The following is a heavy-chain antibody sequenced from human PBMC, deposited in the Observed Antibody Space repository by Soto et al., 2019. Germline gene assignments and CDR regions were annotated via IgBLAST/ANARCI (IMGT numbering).Heavy chain of an antibody. D-gene: IGHD5-18*01. CDR1: GGSINSGGYC. CDR2: ISYGGST. V-gene: IGHV4-31*03. J-gene: IGHJ4*02. CDR3: SRGILV. Sequence: QVQLQESGPGLVKPSQTLSLTCTVSGGSINSGGYCWSWIRQHPGKGLDWIGCISYGGSTSYNPSLKSRVTISVDTSKNPFSLKLTSVTAAYTAVYYCSRGILVWGQGALITVSS.